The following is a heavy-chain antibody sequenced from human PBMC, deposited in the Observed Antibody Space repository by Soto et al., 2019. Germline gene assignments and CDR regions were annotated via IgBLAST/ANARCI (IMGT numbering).Heavy chain of an antibody. CDR2: ISSSSSYI. D-gene: IGHD2-15*01. V-gene: IGHV3-21*01. CDR3: AGGRYCSGGSCQPDY. J-gene: IGHJ4*02. CDR1: GFTFSSYS. Sequence: EVQLVESGGGLVKPGGSLRLSCAASGFTFSSYSMNWVRQAPGKGLEWVSSISSSSSYIYYADSVKGRFTISRDNAKNSLYLQMNSLRAEDTAVYYCAGGRYCSGGSCQPDYWGQGTLVTVSS.